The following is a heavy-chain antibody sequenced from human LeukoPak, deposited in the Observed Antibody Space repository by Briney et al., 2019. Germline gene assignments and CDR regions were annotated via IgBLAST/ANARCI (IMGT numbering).Heavy chain of an antibody. CDR3: ARDYLYGLDI. J-gene: IGHJ3*02. D-gene: IGHD3-10*01. V-gene: IGHV3-48*02. Sequence: GGSLRLSCAASGFAFSSYSMNWVREAPGEGLEWVSFIGTWISYADSVKDRFTISRDNAKKSLYLQMNSLRDEDTAVYFCARDYLYGLDIWGQGTVVTVSS. CDR2: IGTWI. CDR1: GFAFSSYS.